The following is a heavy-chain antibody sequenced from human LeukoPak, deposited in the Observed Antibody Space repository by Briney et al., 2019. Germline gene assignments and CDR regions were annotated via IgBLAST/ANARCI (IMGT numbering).Heavy chain of an antibody. CDR1: GGSISSYY. D-gene: IGHD3-10*01. Sequence: PSETLSLTCTVSGGSISSYYWSWIRQPAGKGLERIGRIYTSGSTNYNPSLKSRVTMSVDTSKNQFSLKLSSVAAADTAVYYCARDKGSGSYYQYYYYYMDVWGKGTTVTVSS. CDR2: IYTSGST. V-gene: IGHV4-4*07. J-gene: IGHJ6*03. CDR3: ARDKGSGSYYQYYYYYMDV.